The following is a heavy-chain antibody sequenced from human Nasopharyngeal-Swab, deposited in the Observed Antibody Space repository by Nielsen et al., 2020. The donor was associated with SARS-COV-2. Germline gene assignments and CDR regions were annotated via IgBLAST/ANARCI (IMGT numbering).Heavy chain of an antibody. CDR1: GFTFRDYS. J-gene: IGHJ4*02. Sequence: GGSLRLSCAASGFTFRDYSMNWVRQAPGKGLEWVSEISGSGGSTYYAESVKGRFTISRDNSKNTLYLQMSSLRAEDTAIYYCAKDLGVESPLWFDYWGQGTLLTVSS. CDR3: AKDLGVESPLWFDY. D-gene: IGHD4-23*01. V-gene: IGHV3-23*01. CDR2: ISGSGGST.